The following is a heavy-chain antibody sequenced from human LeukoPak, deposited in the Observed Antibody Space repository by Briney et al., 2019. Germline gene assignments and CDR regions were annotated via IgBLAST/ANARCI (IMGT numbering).Heavy chain of an antibody. D-gene: IGHD3-10*01. Sequence: KASETLSLTCTVSGDSVSNDFYYWGWIRQPPGKGLAWVACLSHRGNTWYNPSLESRVTISVDTSKNRFSLNFNSVTAADTALYWCARHNAPRRVGFDFWGQGILVTVSS. CDR1: GDSVSNDFYY. J-gene: IGHJ4*02. CDR2: LSHRGNT. CDR3: ARHNAPRRVGFDF. V-gene: IGHV4-39*01.